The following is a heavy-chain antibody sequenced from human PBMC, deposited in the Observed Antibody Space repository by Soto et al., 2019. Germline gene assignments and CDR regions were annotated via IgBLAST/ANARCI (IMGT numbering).Heavy chain of an antibody. V-gene: IGHV4-31*03. CDR1: GGSISSGGYY. J-gene: IGHJ4*02. CDR2: IYYSGST. CDR3: ARDAAVAGTFDY. Sequence: QVPLQESGPGLVKPSQTLSLTCTVSGGSISSGGYYWSWIRQHPGKGLEWIGYIYYSGSTYYNLFLKSRVTISVDTSKNQFSLKLSSVAAADTAVYYCARDAAVAGTFDYWGQGTLVTVSS. D-gene: IGHD6-19*01.